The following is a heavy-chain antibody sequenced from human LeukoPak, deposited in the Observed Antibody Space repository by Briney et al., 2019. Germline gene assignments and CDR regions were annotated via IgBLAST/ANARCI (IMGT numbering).Heavy chain of an antibody. CDR1: GDTVSSNSAA. V-gene: IGHV6-1*01. D-gene: IGHD6-13*01. Sequence: SQTLSLTCAISGDTVSSNSAAWNWIRQSPSRGLEWLGRTYYRSKWYNDYAVSVKSRITINPDTSKNQFSLQLNSVTPEDTAVYYCARDLGIAAAGRVNWFDPWGQGTLVTVSS. J-gene: IGHJ5*02. CDR2: TYYRSKWYN. CDR3: ARDLGIAAAGRVNWFDP.